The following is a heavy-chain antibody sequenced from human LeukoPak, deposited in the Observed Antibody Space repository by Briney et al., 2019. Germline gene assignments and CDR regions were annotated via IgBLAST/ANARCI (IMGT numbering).Heavy chain of an antibody. CDR2: ISYTGST. V-gene: IGHV4-59*01. D-gene: IGHD4-17*01. J-gene: IGHJ2*01. Sequence: SETLSLTCSVSGDSFTSDYWIWIRQPPGKGLEWIGYISYTGSTKSHPALKSRVTISGDRSKNQFPLKMTSVTAADTAVYYCAKSHPAVTTTDWCFDLWGRGTLVTVSS. CDR1: GDSFTSDY. CDR3: AKSHPAVTTTDWCFDL.